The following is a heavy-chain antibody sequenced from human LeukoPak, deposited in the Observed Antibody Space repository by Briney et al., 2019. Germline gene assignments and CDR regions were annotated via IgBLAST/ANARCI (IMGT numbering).Heavy chain of an antibody. Sequence: GGSLRLSCAGSGFTFSSYSMNWVRQAPGKGLEWVSSISSSSSYIYYADSVKGRFTISRDNAKNSLYLQMNSLRAEDTAVYYCAELGITMIGGVWGKGTTVTISS. CDR3: AELGITMIGGV. V-gene: IGHV3-21*01. D-gene: IGHD3-10*02. CDR2: ISSSSSYI. J-gene: IGHJ6*04. CDR1: GFTFSSYS.